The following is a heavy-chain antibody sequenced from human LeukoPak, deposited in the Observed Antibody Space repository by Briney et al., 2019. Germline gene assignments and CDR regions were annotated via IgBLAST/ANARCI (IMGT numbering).Heavy chain of an antibody. CDR1: GGSFIGYY. CDR3: ARVERRGIVVVPAAKYYYYHMDV. D-gene: IGHD2-2*01. Sequence: SETLSLTCAVYGGSFIGYYWSWIRQPPGKGLEWIGEINHSGSTNYNPSLKSRVTISVDTSKNQFSLKLSSVTAADTAVYYCARVERRGIVVVPAAKYYYYHMDVWGKGTTVTVSS. V-gene: IGHV4-34*01. CDR2: INHSGST. J-gene: IGHJ6*03.